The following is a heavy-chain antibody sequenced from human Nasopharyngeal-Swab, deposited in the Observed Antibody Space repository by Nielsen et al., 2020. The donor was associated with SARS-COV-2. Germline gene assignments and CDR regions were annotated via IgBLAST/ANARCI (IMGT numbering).Heavy chain of an antibody. V-gene: IGHV5-51*01. D-gene: IGHD2-2*01. CDR2: IYPGDSDT. CDR1: GYSFTSYW. CDR3: ARSMPSRYYYYGMDV. J-gene: IGHJ6*02. Sequence: GESLKISCKGSGYSFTSYWIGWVRQVPGKGLEWMGIIYPGDSDTRYSPSLQGQVTISADKSISTAYLQWSSLKASDTAMYYCARSMPSRYYYYGMDVWGQGTTVTVSS.